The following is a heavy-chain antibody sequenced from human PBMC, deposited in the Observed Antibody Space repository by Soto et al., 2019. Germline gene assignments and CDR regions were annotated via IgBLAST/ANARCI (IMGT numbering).Heavy chain of an antibody. D-gene: IGHD3-3*01. CDR2: MYPGDSDT. J-gene: IGHJ4*02. CDR1: GYDFNTNW. Sequence: PGESLKISCRGSGYDFNTNWFGWVRQLPGRGLEWVGIMYPGDSDTRYNPSLQGHVTLSVDVTVSTAFLQWRSLETSDNGMYFCARLPRDCNKTSCYYADHWGQGTQVTVSS. V-gene: IGHV5-51*01. CDR3: ARLPRDCNKTSCYYADH.